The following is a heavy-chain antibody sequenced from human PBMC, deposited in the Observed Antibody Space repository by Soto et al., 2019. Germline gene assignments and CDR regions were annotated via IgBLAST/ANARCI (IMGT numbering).Heavy chain of an antibody. J-gene: IGHJ4*02. CDR2: IYYSGST. Sequence: SETLSLTCTVSGGSISSSSYYWGWIRQPPGKGLEWIGSIYYSGSTYYNPSLKSRVTISVDTSKNQFSLKLSSVTAADTAVYYCARLGPLGDALWVDYRGQGTLVTGTS. CDR1: GGSISSSSYY. CDR3: ARLGPLGDALWVDY. V-gene: IGHV4-39*01. D-gene: IGHD3-16*01.